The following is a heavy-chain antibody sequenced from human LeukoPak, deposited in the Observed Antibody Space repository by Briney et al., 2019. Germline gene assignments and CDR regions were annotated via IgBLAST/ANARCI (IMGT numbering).Heavy chain of an antibody. CDR2: ISGSGGST. J-gene: IGHJ4*02. D-gene: IGHD6-13*01. Sequence: PGGSLRLSCAASGFTFSSYGMSWVRQAPGKGLEWVSTISGSGGSTYYADSVKGRFTISRDNSKNTLYLQMNSLRAEDTAVYYCARVIAAAGIDYWGQGTLVTVSS. V-gene: IGHV3-23*01. CDR3: ARVIAAAGIDY. CDR1: GFTFSSYG.